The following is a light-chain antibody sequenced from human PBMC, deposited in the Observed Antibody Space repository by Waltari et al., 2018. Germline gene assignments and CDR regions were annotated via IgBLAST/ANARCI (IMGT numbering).Light chain of an antibody. Sequence: SYVLTQPPSVSVAPRKAATITCGGDNIVSRSVHWYPQKPGRAPVLVISADDDRPSGIPERFSGSNSGNTATLTISGVEAGDEADYFCQVWDNDSDHWVFGGGTKLTVL. CDR3: QVWDNDSDHWV. CDR2: ADD. J-gene: IGLJ3*02. CDR1: NIVSRS. V-gene: IGLV3-21*04.